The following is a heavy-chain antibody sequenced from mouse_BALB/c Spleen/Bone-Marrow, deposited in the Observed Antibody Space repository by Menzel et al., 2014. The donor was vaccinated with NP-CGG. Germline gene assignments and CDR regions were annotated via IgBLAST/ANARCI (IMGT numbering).Heavy chain of an antibody. Sequence: EVQGVESGGGLVQPGGSRELSCAASGFTFSSFGMHWVRQAPEKGLEWVAYISSGSSTIYYADTVKGRFTISRDNPKNTLFLQMTSLRSEDTAMYYCARGGNYAWFAYWGQGTLVTVSA. CDR3: ARGGNYAWFAY. J-gene: IGHJ3*01. CDR1: GFTFSSFG. D-gene: IGHD2-1*01. CDR2: ISSGSSTI. V-gene: IGHV5-17*02.